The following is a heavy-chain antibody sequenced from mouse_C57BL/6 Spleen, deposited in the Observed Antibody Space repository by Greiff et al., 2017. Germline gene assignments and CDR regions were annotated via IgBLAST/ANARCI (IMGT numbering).Heavy chain of an antibody. D-gene: IGHD2-4*01. CDR1: GFTFSDAW. J-gene: IGHJ3*01. V-gene: IGHV6-6*01. Sequence: EVKLMESGGGLVQPGGSMKLSCAASGFTFSDAWMDWVRQSPEKGLEWVAEIRNKANNHATYYAESVKGRFTISRDDYKSSVYLQMNSLRAEDTGIYYCTRGYYDYGWFAYWGQGTLVTVSA. CDR3: TRGYYDYGWFAY. CDR2: IRNKANNHAT.